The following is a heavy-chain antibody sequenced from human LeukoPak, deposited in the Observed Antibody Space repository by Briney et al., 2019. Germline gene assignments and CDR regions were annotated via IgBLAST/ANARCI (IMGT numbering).Heavy chain of an antibody. J-gene: IGHJ4*02. CDR3: AKGQRGHTCGTAEY. CDR1: GFTWSGNA. CDR2: FSLTDNNT. D-gene: IGHD5-12*01. V-gene: IGHV3-23*01. Sequence: GGSLGVSSAASGFTWSGNAMRSVRQAPGKGGEWVSGFSLTDNNTYYAVSVEGRFTISRDIPKNTLFLQLNSLSGEDTGIYYCAKGQRGHTCGTAEYWGQGIKVTVSS.